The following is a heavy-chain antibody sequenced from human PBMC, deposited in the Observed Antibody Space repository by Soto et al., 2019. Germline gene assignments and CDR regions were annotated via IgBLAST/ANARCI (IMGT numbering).Heavy chain of an antibody. Sequence: QVQVQQWGAGLLKPSETLSLTCEVFGGSLSGVHWTWIRQSPGEGLEWIGEITHFGGTNSNPSLKSRVTISADTSKNLFSLNLTSVTAADTAVYYCAGGRGNVWELPVRWGQGTLVTVSS. J-gene: IGHJ4*02. CDR3: AGGRGNVWELPVR. V-gene: IGHV4-34*01. CDR2: ITHFGGT. D-gene: IGHD1-26*01. CDR1: GGSLSGVH.